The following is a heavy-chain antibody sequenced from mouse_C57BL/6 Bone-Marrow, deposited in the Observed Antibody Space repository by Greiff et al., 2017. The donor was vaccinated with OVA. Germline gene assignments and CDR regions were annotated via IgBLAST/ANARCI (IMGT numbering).Heavy chain of an antibody. V-gene: IGHV1-82*01. CDR1: GYAFSSSW. Sequence: VQLQQSGPELVKPGASVKISCKASGYAFSSSWMNWVKQRPGKGLEWIGRIYPGAGDTNYNGKFKGKATLTADKSSSTAYMQLSSLTSEDSAVYFCARNYGPWFAYWGQGTLVTVSA. J-gene: IGHJ3*01. CDR2: IYPGAGDT. CDR3: ARNYGPWFAY. D-gene: IGHD1-1*01.